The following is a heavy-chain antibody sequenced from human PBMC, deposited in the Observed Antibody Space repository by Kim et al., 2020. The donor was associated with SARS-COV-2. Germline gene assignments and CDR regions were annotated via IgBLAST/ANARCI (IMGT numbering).Heavy chain of an antibody. D-gene: IGHD6-13*01. CDR1: GGSISSSSYY. CDR2: IYYSGST. Sequence: SETLSLTCTVSGGSISSSSYYWGWIRQPPGKGLEWIGSIYYSGSTYYNPSLKSRVTISVDTSKNQFSLKLSSVTAADTAVYYCARQKAPTAGENPNWFDAWGQGTLVTVSS. CDR3: ARQKAPTAGENPNWFDA. J-gene: IGHJ5*02. V-gene: IGHV4-39*01.